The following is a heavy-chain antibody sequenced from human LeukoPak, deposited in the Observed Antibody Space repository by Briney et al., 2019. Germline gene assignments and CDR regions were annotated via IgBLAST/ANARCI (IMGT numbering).Heavy chain of an antibody. CDR1: GYTFTGYY. CDR3: ARDRDSSGCHVADY. Sequence: ASVKVSCKASGYTFTGYYMHWVRQAPGQGLEWMGWISPNNGNTNYAQKFQGRVTMTTDTPTSTAYMEMRSLRSDNTAVYYCARDRDSSGCHVADYWGQGTLVTVSS. CDR2: ISPNNGNT. J-gene: IGHJ4*02. V-gene: IGHV1-18*04. D-gene: IGHD6-19*01.